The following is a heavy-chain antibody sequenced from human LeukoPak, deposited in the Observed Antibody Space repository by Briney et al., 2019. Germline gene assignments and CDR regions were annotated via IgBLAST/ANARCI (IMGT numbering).Heavy chain of an antibody. CDR1: GFTFSSYG. Sequence: GGSLRLSCAASGFTFSSYGMHWVRQAPGKGLEWVAVISYDGSNKYYADSVKGRFTISRDNSKNTLYLQMNSLRAEDTAVYYCAKATGRYFDWFDYWGQGTLGTVSS. CDR3: AKATGRYFDWFDY. J-gene: IGHJ4*02. D-gene: IGHD3-9*01. CDR2: ISYDGSNK. V-gene: IGHV3-30*18.